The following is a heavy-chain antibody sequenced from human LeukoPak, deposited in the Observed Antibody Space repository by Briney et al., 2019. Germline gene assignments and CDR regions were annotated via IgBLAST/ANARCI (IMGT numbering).Heavy chain of an antibody. D-gene: IGHD3-9*01. CDR3: ARDLKYNILTGYRSSFGFDP. J-gene: IGHJ5*02. CDR2: ISAYTGNT. Sequence: ASVKVSCKTSGYTFTSYVINWVRQAPGQGLEWMGWISAYTGNTYYAQKVKGRVTMTTDTSTSTAYMELRSLRSDDTAVYYCARDLKYNILTGYRSSFGFDPWGQGTLVTVSS. V-gene: IGHV1-18*01. CDR1: GYTFTSYV.